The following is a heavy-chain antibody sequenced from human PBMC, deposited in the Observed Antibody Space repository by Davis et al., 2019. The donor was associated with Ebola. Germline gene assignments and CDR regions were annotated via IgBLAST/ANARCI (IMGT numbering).Heavy chain of an antibody. CDR1: GGSFSGYY. J-gene: IGHJ4*02. V-gene: IGHV3-21*01. CDR3: ARDKGDIVVVPAAGFDY. CDR2: ISSSSSYI. Sequence: PSETLSLTCAVYGGSFSGYYWSWIRQAPGKGLEWVSSISSSSSYIYYADSVKGRFTISRDNAKNSLYLQMNSLRAEDTAVYYCARDKGDIVVVPAAGFDYWGQGTLVTVSS. D-gene: IGHD2-2*01.